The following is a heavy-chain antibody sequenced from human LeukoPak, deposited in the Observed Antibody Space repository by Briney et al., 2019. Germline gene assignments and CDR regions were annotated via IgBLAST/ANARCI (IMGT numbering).Heavy chain of an antibody. D-gene: IGHD3-10*01. CDR2: ISGSGGST. CDR1: GFTFSSYA. J-gene: IGHJ3*02. CDR3: AKGGRDYGSGSYNAFDI. V-gene: IGHV3-23*01. Sequence: GGSLRLSCAASGFTFSSYAMSWVRQAPGKGLEWVSVISGSGGSTYYADSVKGRFTISRDNSKNTLYLQMNSLRAEDTAVYYCAKGGRDYGSGSYNAFDIWGQGTMVTVSS.